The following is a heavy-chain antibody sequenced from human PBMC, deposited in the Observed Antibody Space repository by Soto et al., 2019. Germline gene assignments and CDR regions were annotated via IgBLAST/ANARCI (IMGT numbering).Heavy chain of an antibody. Sequence: QVQLIQSGAEVKKPGASVKVACKPSGYTFPSYGITWVRQAPGQGLEWVGWIDVDRGTTNYAQKFHGRVTMTADTPTTTGYKELRSMRADDTAVYYCGRGDYGDYWGQGTLVIVSS. CDR3: GRGDYGDY. V-gene: IGHV1-18*01. J-gene: IGHJ4*02. CDR2: IDVDRGTT. CDR1: GYTFPSYG.